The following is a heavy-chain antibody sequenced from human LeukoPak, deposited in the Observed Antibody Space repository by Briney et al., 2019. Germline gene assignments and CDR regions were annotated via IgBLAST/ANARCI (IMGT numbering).Heavy chain of an antibody. Sequence: GRSLRLSCVASGFTFSSYGMHWVRQAPGKGGGWVAVIWFDGSNENYADSVEGRFTISRDNSKKTMYLQMNSLRAEDTAVYYCARQGIVGAKRGGWFDYWGQGTLVTVSS. CDR3: ARQGIVGAKRGGWFDY. V-gene: IGHV3-33*01. CDR2: IWFDGSNE. D-gene: IGHD1-26*01. J-gene: IGHJ4*02. CDR1: GFTFSSYG.